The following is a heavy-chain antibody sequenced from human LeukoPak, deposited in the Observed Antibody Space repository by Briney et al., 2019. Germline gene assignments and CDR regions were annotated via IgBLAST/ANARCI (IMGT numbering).Heavy chain of an antibody. J-gene: IGHJ3*02. CDR2: IYTSGST. V-gene: IGHV4-4*07. CDR1: GGSISSYY. CDR3: ARVYYDSSGPAFDI. Sequence: SETLSLTCTVSGGSISSYYWSWIRQPAGKGLEWIGRIYTSGSTNYNPSLKSRVTMSVDTYKNQFSLKLSSVTGGDTAVYYCARVYYDSSGPAFDIWGQGTMVTVSS. D-gene: IGHD3-22*01.